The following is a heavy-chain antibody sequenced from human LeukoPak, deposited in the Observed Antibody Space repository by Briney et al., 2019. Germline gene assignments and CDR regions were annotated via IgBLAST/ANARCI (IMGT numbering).Heavy chain of an antibody. CDR1: GFPFTNYA. D-gene: IGHD3-9*01. J-gene: IGHJ4*02. Sequence: GASLRLSCAAAGFPFTNYAMYWVRQAPGKGLEWVSAVSGRDDSTYYADSVKGRFTISRDTSKNTLYLQMNSLRAEDTAVYYCAKWGDYDILTGYYDPDYWGQGTLVTVSS. CDR3: AKWGDYDILTGYYDPDY. V-gene: IGHV3-23*01. CDR2: VSGRDDST.